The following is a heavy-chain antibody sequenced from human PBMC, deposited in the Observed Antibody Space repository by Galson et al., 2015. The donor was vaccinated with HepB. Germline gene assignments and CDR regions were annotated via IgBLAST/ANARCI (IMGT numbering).Heavy chain of an antibody. J-gene: IGHJ4*02. D-gene: IGHD6-13*01. CDR2: IYSGGRA. Sequence: SLRLSCAASGFTVSFNYMSCVRQAPGKGREWVSVIYSGGRAYYADSVKGRFTISRDNSKDTQYIQMHSLRAEDTAVYYCASTRSSWYPYFDYWGQGTLVTVSS. CDR1: GFTVSFNY. CDR3: ASTRSSWYPYFDY. V-gene: IGHV3-66*02.